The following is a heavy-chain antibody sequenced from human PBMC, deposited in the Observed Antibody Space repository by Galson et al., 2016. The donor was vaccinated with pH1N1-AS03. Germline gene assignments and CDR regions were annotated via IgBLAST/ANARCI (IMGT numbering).Heavy chain of an antibody. CDR1: GYIFGGFD. D-gene: IGHD3-10*01. Sequence: AVKVSCKACGYIFGGFDINWVREAPGQGLQWVAYVNPRTGKTGSADRFQCRITITRDPPINTADMEVTRLTSEYTSIYYCARGVGLGDSTPDGYDLDVWGKGTTVTVSP. V-gene: IGHV1-8*01. J-gene: IGHJ6*04. CDR3: ARGVGLGDSTPDGYDLDV. CDR2: VNPRTGKT.